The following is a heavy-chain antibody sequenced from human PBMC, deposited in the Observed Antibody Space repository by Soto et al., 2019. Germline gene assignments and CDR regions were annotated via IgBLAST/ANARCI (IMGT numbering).Heavy chain of an antibody. J-gene: IGHJ5*01. CDR1: VFTFSNYA. Sequence: GWSLRLSCAASVFTFSNYAMSWGRGARGKGVGWGSSISGSGGGTFYAESVKGRFTICRDNFNNTLYLQMNSLRAEDTALYHCAKDHRPLQLRLGELSPLDCDSWGQGTLVTVSS. CDR3: AKDHRPLQLRLGELSPLDCDS. V-gene: IGHV3-23*01. CDR2: ISGSGGGT. D-gene: IGHD3-16*02.